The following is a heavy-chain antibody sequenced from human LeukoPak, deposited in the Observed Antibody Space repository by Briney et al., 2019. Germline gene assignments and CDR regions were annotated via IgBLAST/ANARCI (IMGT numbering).Heavy chain of an antibody. J-gene: IGHJ4*02. V-gene: IGHV3-74*01. CDR1: GFTFSSYE. CDR3: ARGTVGADY. CDR2: INSDGSYT. Sequence: GGSLRLSCAASGFTFSSYEMNWVRQAPGKGLVWVSRINSDGSYTNYADSVKGRFTISRDNAKNTLYLQMDSLRAEDTAVYYCARGTVGADYWGQGTLVTVSS. D-gene: IGHD1-26*01.